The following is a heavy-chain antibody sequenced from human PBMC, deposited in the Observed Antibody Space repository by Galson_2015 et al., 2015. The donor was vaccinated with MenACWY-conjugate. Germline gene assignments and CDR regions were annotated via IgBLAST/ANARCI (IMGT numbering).Heavy chain of an antibody. CDR1: GYSFTSYW. CDR2: IYPGDSDT. Sequence: QSGAEVKKPGESLKISCKGSGYSFTSYWIGWVRQMPGKGLEWMGIIYPGDSDTRYSPSFQGQVTISADKSISTAYLQWSSLKASDTAMDYCATKVEMATIIPYYFDYWGQGTLVTVSS. V-gene: IGHV5-51*01. D-gene: IGHD5-24*01. CDR3: ATKVEMATIIPYYFDY. J-gene: IGHJ4*02.